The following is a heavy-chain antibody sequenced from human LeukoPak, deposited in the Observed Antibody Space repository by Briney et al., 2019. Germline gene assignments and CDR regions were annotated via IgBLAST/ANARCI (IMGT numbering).Heavy chain of an antibody. CDR1: GGTFSSYA. Sequence: ASVKVSCKASGGTFSSYAISWVRQAPGQGLEWMGGIIPIFGTANYAQKFQGRVTITTDESTSTAYMELSSLRSEDTAVYYCARESHQDSSWYLYFLNAFDIWGQGTMVTVSS. CDR3: ARESHQDSSWYLYFLNAFDI. V-gene: IGHV1-69*05. J-gene: IGHJ3*02. CDR2: IIPIFGTA. D-gene: IGHD6-13*01.